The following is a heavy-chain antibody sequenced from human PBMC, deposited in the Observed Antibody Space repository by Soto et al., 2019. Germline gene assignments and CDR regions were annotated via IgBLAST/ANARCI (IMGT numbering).Heavy chain of an antibody. V-gene: IGHV4-39*01. CDR3: TRHEGGAAADRPLDY. Sequence: SETLSLTCTVSGGSIRSSTYYWGWIRQPPGKGLEWIGSIYYSGSTHYNPSLKSRVTMSVDTSTNQFSLKLNSVTAADTAVHYCTRHEGGAAADRPLDYWGQGTLVTSPQ. J-gene: IGHJ4*02. D-gene: IGHD6-13*01. CDR1: GGSIRSSTYY. CDR2: IYYSGST.